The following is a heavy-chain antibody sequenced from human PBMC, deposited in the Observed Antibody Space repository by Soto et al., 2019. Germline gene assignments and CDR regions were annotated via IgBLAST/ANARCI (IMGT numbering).Heavy chain of an antibody. V-gene: IGHV3-30-3*01. CDR3: ARDRGGSSSWFHFDY. J-gene: IGHJ4*02. D-gene: IGHD6-13*01. CDR2: ISYDGSNK. Sequence: SLRLSCAASGFPFSSYTMHWVRQAPGKGLEWVAVISYDGSNKYYADSVEGRFTISRDNSKNTLYLQMNSLRAEDTAVYYCARDRGGSSSWFHFDYWGQGTLVTVSS. CDR1: GFPFSSYT.